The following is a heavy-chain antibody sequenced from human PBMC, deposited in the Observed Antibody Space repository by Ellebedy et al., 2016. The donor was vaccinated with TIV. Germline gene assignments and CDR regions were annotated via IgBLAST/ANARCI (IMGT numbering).Heavy chain of an antibody. J-gene: IGHJ4*02. CDR1: GFTFSNYD. V-gene: IGHV3-13*01. CDR3: VRGDLYTASSFPDF. CDR2: IGTADYT. Sequence: GGSLRLXCTASGFTFSNYDMYWIRQSSGKGLEWVATIGTADYTDYSVSVRGRFTISRDNAKNSLWLHMSGLTVGDTAVYYCVRGDLYTASSFPDFWGLGALVTVSS. D-gene: IGHD3-10*01.